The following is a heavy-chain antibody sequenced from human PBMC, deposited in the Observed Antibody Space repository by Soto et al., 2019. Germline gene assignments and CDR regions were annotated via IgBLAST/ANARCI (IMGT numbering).Heavy chain of an antibody. J-gene: IGHJ4*02. Sequence: SETLSLTCTVSGGSVNSGSYYWSWIRQPPGKGLEWIGYIYYSGSTNYNPSLKSRVTISLDTSKNQFSLKLRSVTAADTAVYYCAGNRSGWYLGFDYWGQGPLGTASS. CDR3: AGNRSGWYLGFDY. CDR1: GGSVNSGSYY. CDR2: IYYSGST. V-gene: IGHV4-61*01. D-gene: IGHD6-19*01.